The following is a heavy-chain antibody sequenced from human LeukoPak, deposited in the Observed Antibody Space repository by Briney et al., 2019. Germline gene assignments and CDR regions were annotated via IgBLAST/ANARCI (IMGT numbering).Heavy chain of an antibody. CDR2: ISSNGGST. D-gene: IGHD2-15*01. CDR3: ARYCSGGSCASTLDSFDI. V-gene: IGHV3-64*01. Sequence: PGGSLRLSCAASGFTFSSYAMHWVRQAPGKGLEYVSAISSNGGSTYYANSVKGRFTISRDNSKNTLYLQMGSLRAEDMAVYYCARYCSGGSCASTLDSFDIWGQGTMVTVSS. CDR1: GFTFSSYA. J-gene: IGHJ3*02.